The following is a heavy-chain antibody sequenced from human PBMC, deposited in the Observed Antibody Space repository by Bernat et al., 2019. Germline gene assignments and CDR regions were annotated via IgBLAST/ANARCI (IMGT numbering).Heavy chain of an antibody. D-gene: IGHD3-3*01. Sequence: QVQLQQWGAGLLKPSETLSLTCAVYGGSFSGYYWSWIRQPPGKGPEWIGEIKHSGSTNYNPSLKSRVTISVDTSKNQFSLKLSSVTAADTAVYYCARGLRYDFGSGYSWTPPYSFDYWGPGNPLTVSS. V-gene: IGHV4-34*01. CDR3: ARGLRYDFGSGYSWTPPYSFDY. CDR1: GGSFSGYY. J-gene: IGHJ4*02. CDR2: IKHSGST.